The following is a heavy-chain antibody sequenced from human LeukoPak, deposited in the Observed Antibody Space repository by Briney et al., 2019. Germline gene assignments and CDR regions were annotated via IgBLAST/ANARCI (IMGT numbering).Heavy chain of an antibody. D-gene: IGHD2-2*01. CDR3: ARLPASSTCSWFDP. CDR2: IYYSGST. CDR1: GGSISSSSYY. J-gene: IGHJ5*02. Sequence: SETLSLTCTVSGGSISSSSYYWGWIRQPPGKGLEWIGSIYYSGSTYYNPSLKSRVTISVDTSKNQFSLKLSSVTAADTAVYYCARLPASSTCSWFDPWGQGTLVTVSS. V-gene: IGHV4-39*01.